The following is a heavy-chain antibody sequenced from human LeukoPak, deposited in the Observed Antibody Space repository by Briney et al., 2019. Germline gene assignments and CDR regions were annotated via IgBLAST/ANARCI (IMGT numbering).Heavy chain of an antibody. CDR3: ARDSYDRGLDY. D-gene: IGHD3-3*01. J-gene: IGHJ4*02. Sequence: GGSLRLSCAASGFTFSSYSMNWVRQAPGKGREWVANIKQDGSEKYYVDSVKGRFTISRDNAKNSLYLQMNSLRAEDTAVYYCARDSYDRGLDYWGQGTLVTVSS. V-gene: IGHV3-7*01. CDR1: GFTFSSYS. CDR2: IKQDGSEK.